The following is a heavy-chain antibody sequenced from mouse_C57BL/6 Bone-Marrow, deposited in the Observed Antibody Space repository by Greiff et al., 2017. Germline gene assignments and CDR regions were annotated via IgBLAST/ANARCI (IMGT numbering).Heavy chain of an antibody. CDR2: INPNNGGT. J-gene: IGHJ3*01. CDR3: ARGNRTGAWFAY. Sequence: EVQLQQSGPELVKPGASVKISCKASGYTFTDYYMNWVKQSHGKSLEWIGDINPNNGGTSYNQKFKGKATLTVDKSSSTAYMELRSLTSEDSAVYYCARGNRTGAWFAYWGQGTLVTVSA. CDR1: GYTFTDYY. V-gene: IGHV1-26*01.